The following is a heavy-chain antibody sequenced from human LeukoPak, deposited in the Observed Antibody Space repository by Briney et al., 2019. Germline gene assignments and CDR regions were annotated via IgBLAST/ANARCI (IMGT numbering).Heavy chain of an antibody. Sequence: PSETLSLTCTVSGGSIRSGDYYWSWIRQPPGKGLECIGYIYYRGSTYYNPSLKSRVTISVDTSKNQFSLKLSSVTAADTAVYYCARGKDYDSSGYYPRYYYYYYMDVWGKGTTVTVSS. D-gene: IGHD3-22*01. CDR3: ARGKDYDSSGYYPRYYYYYYMDV. CDR1: GGSIRSGDYY. J-gene: IGHJ6*03. V-gene: IGHV4-30-4*08. CDR2: IYYRGST.